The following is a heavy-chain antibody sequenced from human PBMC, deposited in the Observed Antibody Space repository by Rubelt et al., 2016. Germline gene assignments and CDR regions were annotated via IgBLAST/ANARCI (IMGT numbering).Heavy chain of an antibody. CDR1: GGSISSGGYY. CDR2: IYYSGST. V-gene: IGHV4-31*03. D-gene: IGHD1-1*01. Sequence: QLQLQESGPGLVKPSETLSLTCTVSGGSISSGGYYWSWIRQHPGKGLEWIGYIYYSGSTYYNPSLKSRVTISVDTSKNQFSLKLSSVTAADTAVYYCARGQTNFNFDYWGQGTLVTVSS. CDR3: ARGQTNFNFDY. J-gene: IGHJ4*02.